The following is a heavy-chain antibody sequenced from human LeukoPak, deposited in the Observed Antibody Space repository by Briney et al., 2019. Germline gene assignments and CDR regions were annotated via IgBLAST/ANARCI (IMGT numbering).Heavy chain of an antibody. J-gene: IGHJ4*02. CDR1: GFTFSSYS. V-gene: IGHV3-48*04. CDR3: ARDSGGNSIGY. Sequence: GGSLRLSCAASGFTFSSYSMNWVRQAPGKGLEWVSYISSSSSTIYYADSVKGRFTISRDNAKNSLYLQMNSLRAEDTAVYYCARDSGGNSIGYWGQGTLVTVSS. CDR2: ISSSSSTI. D-gene: IGHD4-23*01.